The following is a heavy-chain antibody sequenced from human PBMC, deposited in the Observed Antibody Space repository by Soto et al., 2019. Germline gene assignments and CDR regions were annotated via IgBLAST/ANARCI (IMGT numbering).Heavy chain of an antibody. J-gene: IGHJ6*02. CDR2: IIPMFGTA. V-gene: IGHV1-69*01. Sequence: QVQLVQSGAEVKKPGSSVKVSCKASGGTLSSYAMNWVRQAPGQGLEWMGGIIPMFGTADYAQKFQGRVTITADESTSTAYMELSSLRSEDTAVYYCARPVPMDTGMRYYYGMDVWGQGTTVTVSS. CDR3: ARPVPMDTGMRYYYGMDV. D-gene: IGHD5-18*01. CDR1: GGTLSSYA.